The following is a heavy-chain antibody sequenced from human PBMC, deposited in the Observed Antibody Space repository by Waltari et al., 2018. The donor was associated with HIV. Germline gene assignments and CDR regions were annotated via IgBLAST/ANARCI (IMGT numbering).Heavy chain of an antibody. CDR1: GGSIRSSGPY. CDR3: ARGTIDSGVTAGFGY. J-gene: IGHJ4*02. Sequence: LQLQESGPGLVTPSESLSLTCSVSGGSIRSSGPYWGWLRRSSEKGLEGIGSIYYTGTTYYSPSLKSRLTMSVNATKGQFSLTLKSVTAADTATYYCARGTIDSGVTAGFGYWGQGILVAVSS. V-gene: IGHV4-39*01. D-gene: IGHD2-21*02. CDR2: IYYTGTT.